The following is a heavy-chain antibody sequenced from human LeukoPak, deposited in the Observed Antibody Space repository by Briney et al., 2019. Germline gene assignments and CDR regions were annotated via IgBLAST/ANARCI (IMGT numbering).Heavy chain of an antibody. CDR2: FYHSGGT. Sequence: SETLSLTCTVSGYSISSGYYWGWIRQPPGKGLEWIGSFYHSGGTYYNPSLKSRVTISVDTSKIHFSLKLSSVTAAHTVVYYCARDRSYCDGDCYSGLDAFDIWGQGTMVTVSS. D-gene: IGHD2-21*02. J-gene: IGHJ3*02. CDR1: GYSISSGYY. V-gene: IGHV4-38-2*02. CDR3: ARDRSYCDGDCYSGLDAFDI.